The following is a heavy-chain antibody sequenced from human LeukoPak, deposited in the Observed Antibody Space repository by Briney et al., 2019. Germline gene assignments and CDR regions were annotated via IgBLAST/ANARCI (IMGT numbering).Heavy chain of an antibody. CDR1: GYSFTNYW. J-gene: IGHJ5*02. Sequence: ESLKISCKGSGYSFTNYWIGWVRQMPGKGPEWMGIIYPGDSDTRYSPSFQGQVTISADKSISTAYLQWSSLKASDTAMYYCARHLRLWQNWFDPWGQGTLVTVSS. V-gene: IGHV5-51*01. D-gene: IGHD5-18*01. CDR3: ARHLRLWQNWFDP. CDR2: IYPGDSDT.